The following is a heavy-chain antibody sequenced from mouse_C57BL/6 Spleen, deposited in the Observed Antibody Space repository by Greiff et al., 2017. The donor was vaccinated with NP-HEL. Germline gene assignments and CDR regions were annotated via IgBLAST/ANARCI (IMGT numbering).Heavy chain of an antibody. CDR1: GYTFTEYT. J-gene: IGHJ3*01. CDR2: FYPGSGSI. Sequence: VQLQQSGAELVKPGASVKLSCKASGYTFTEYTIHWVKQRSGQGLEWIGWFYPGSGSIKYNEKFKDKATLTADKSSSTVYMELSRLTSEDSAVYFCARHEEGRLGSCPAWFAYWGQGTLVTVSA. CDR3: ARHEEGRLGSCPAWFAY. V-gene: IGHV1-62-2*01. D-gene: IGHD1-3*01.